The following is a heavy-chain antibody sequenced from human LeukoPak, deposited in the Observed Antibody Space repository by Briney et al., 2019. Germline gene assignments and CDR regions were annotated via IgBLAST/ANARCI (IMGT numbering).Heavy chain of an antibody. CDR2: ISAYNGNT. V-gene: IGHV1-18*01. J-gene: IGHJ2*01. D-gene: IGHD2-21*01. Sequence: GASVKVSCKASGYTFISYAMNWVRQAPGQGLEWMGWISAYNGNTNYAQKLQGRVTMTTDTSTSTAYMELRSLRSDDTAVYYCARDTKFAIPGGYWYFDLWGRGTLVTVSS. CDR3: ARDTKFAIPGGYWYFDL. CDR1: GYTFISYA.